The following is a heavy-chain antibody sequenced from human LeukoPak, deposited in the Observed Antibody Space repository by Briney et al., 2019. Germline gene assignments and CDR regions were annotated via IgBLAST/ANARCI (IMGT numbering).Heavy chain of an antibody. CDR3: AREGIVATIGNWFDP. V-gene: IGHV1-18*01. CDR1: GYTFTSYG. D-gene: IGHD5-12*01. Sequence: ASVKVSCKASGYTFTSYGISWVRQAPGQGLEWMGWISAYNGNTNYAQKLQGRVTMTTDTSTSTAYMELRSLRPDDTAVYYCAREGIVATIGNWFDPWGQGTLVTVSS. J-gene: IGHJ5*02. CDR2: ISAYNGNT.